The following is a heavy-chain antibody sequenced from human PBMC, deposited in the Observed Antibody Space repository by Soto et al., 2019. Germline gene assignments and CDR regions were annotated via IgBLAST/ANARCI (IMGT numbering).Heavy chain of an antibody. CDR3: AKDRGSGTYAANYYYYGMDV. CDR1: GFTFSSYN. Sequence: PGGALRLCCAASGFTFSSYNMNWVRQAPGKGLEWVSGINWNSGSIGYADSVKGRFTISRDNAKTSLYLQMNSRRAEETALYYCAKDRGSGTYAANYYYYGMDVWGQGTTVTGSS. V-gene: IGHV3-9*01. J-gene: IGHJ6*02. D-gene: IGHD3-10*01. CDR2: INWNSGSI.